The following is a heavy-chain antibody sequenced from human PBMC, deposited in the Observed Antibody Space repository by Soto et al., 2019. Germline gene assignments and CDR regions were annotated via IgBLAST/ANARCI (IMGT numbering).Heavy chain of an antibody. Sequence: GGSLRLSCAASGFTFSSYAMSWVRQAPGKGLEWVSAISGSGGSTYYADSVKGRFTISRDNSKNTLYLQMNSLRAEDTAVYYCAKDYGSSWYPYLFDYWGQGTLVTVSS. CDR1: GFTFSSYA. CDR2: ISGSGGST. CDR3: AKDYGSSWYPYLFDY. V-gene: IGHV3-23*01. J-gene: IGHJ4*02. D-gene: IGHD6-13*01.